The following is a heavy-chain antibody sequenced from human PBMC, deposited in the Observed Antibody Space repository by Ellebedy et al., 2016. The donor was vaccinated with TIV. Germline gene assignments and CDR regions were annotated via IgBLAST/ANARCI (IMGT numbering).Heavy chain of an antibody. J-gene: IGHJ3*02. CDR3: VRDPVGVGPAFDI. V-gene: IGHV3-23*01. CDR1: GLTFSSHA. Sequence: PGGSLRLSCAASGLTFSSHAMSWVRQAPGKGLEWVSSITGSGGNTYYADSVKGRFTISRDNSKNTLYLQMTSLRAEDTAVFYCVRDPVGVGPAFDIWGQGTMVTVSS. CDR2: ITGSGGNT. D-gene: IGHD4-23*01.